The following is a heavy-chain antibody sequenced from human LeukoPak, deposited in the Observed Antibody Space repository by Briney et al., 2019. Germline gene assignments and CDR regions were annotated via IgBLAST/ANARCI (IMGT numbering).Heavy chain of an antibody. D-gene: IGHD2-15*01. CDR1: GFTFSSYA. Sequence: GGSLRLSCAASGFTFSSYAMSWVRQAPGKGLEWVSAISGSGGSTYYADSVKGRFTISRDNSKNALYLQMNSLRAEDTAVYYCAKEPTRPGGSRYFDYWGQGTLVTVSS. CDR2: ISGSGGST. J-gene: IGHJ4*02. CDR3: AKEPTRPGGSRYFDY. V-gene: IGHV3-23*01.